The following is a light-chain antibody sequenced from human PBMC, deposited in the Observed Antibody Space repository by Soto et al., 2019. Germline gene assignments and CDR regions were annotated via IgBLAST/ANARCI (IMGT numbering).Light chain of an antibody. V-gene: IGLV2-14*01. J-gene: IGLJ2*01. CDR1: SSDVGGYNY. CDR3: SSYISSTTSVV. CDR2: DVS. Sequence: QSALTQPASVSGSPGQSITISCTGNSSDVGGYNYVSWYQQHPGKAPKLMIYDVSNRPSGVSNRFSGSKSGNTASLIISGLQAEDEADYYCSSYISSTTSVVFGGGTKLTVL.